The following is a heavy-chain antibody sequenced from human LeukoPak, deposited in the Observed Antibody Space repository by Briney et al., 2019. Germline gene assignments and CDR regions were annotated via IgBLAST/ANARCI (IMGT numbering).Heavy chain of an antibody. D-gene: IGHD1-26*01. CDR1: GYTFTSYY. V-gene: IGHV1-46*01. J-gene: IGHJ5*02. Sequence: GASVKVSCKASGYTFTSYYMHWVRQAPGQGLEWMGIINPSGGSTSYAQKFQGRVTMTRDTSTSTASMELRSLRSDDTAVYYCARLIPQKWELPGKWFDPWGQGTLVTVSS. CDR3: ARLIPQKWELPGKWFDP. CDR2: INPSGGST.